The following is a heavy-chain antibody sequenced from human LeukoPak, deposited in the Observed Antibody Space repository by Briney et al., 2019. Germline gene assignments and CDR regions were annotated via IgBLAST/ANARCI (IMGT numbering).Heavy chain of an antibody. Sequence: GGSLRLSCAGSGSTFDDYGMSWVRQAPGKGLEWVSGITWNGGNTDYADSVKGRFTISRDNAKNFLYLQMNSLRAEDTALYYCARDRFRVPIDHWGQGTLVTASS. V-gene: IGHV3-20*04. CDR1: GSTFDDYG. J-gene: IGHJ4*02. D-gene: IGHD5/OR15-5a*01. CDR3: ARDRFRVPIDH. CDR2: ITWNGGNT.